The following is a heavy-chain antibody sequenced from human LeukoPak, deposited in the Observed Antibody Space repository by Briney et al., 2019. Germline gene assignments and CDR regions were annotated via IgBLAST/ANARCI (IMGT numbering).Heavy chain of an antibody. CDR3: ARARIDH. Sequence: GGSLRLSCAASGFTFSSHWMTWVRQAPGKGLEWVANIKEDGSEKYYVDSVKGRFTISRDNAKNSLYLHMSSLRAEDTAVYYCARARIDHWGQGTLVTVSS. CDR1: GFTFSSHW. V-gene: IGHV3-7*04. J-gene: IGHJ4*02. CDR2: IKEDGSEK.